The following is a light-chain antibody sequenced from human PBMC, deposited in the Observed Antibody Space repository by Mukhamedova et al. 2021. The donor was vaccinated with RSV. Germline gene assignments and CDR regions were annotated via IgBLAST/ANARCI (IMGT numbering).Light chain of an antibody. V-gene: IGLV2-14*01. Sequence: DIGGFNYVSWFQQHPGKVPRLLIYEVNRRPSGVSHRFSGSKSANTASLTISGLQADDEAEYYCCSYSNMGSLDRLFGNGPKRTVL. CDR2: EVN. CDR1: DIGGFNY. J-gene: IGLJ2*01. CDR3: CSYSNMGSLDRL.